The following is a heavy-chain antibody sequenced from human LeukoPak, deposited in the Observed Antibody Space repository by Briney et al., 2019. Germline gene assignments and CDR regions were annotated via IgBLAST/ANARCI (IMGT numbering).Heavy chain of an antibody. CDR1: GFTFSSYA. V-gene: IGHV3-23*01. D-gene: IGHD2-2*01. Sequence: TGGSLRLSCAASGFTFSSYAMTWVRAAPGKGLEWVSAICGSGVSTYYVDSVKGRFTISRDNSQNTLYLQMSSLRAEDTAVYYCAKDYRYCTSTSCYGDDAFDIWGQGTMVTVSS. J-gene: IGHJ3*02. CDR3: AKDYRYCTSTSCYGDDAFDI. CDR2: ICGSGVST.